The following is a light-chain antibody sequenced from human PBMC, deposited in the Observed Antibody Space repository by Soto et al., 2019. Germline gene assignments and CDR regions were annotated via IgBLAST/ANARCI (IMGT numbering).Light chain of an antibody. J-gene: IGKJ1*01. CDR3: QQYAGLWT. CDR1: QSVNSIY. CDR2: GAS. Sequence: EIVLTQSPGTLSLSPGERATLSCRASQSVNSIYLAWYQQKPGQAPRLLIYGASNRATGIPDRFSGSGSGTDFTLTISRLEPEDFAVYYCQQYAGLWTVGQGPKVQIQ. V-gene: IGKV3-20*01.